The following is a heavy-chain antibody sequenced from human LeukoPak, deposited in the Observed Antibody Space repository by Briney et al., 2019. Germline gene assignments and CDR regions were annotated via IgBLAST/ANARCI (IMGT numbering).Heavy chain of an antibody. V-gene: IGHV1-8*01. CDR2: MNPNSGNT. CDR1: GYTFTRYY. Sequence: ASVKGSCKGFGYTFTRYYINWVRQGTGQGLEWMGRMNPNSGNTGYAQKFQGRVTMTRDMSTSTVYMELSSLRSEDTAVYYCARARLDCSGGSCYLDYWGQGTLVTVSS. J-gene: IGHJ4*02. CDR3: ARARLDCSGGSCYLDY. D-gene: IGHD2-15*01.